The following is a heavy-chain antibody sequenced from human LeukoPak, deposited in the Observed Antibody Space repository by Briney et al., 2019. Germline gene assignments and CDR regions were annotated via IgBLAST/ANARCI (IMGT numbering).Heavy chain of an antibody. D-gene: IGHD3-22*01. CDR1: GGSFSGYH. J-gene: IGHJ6*03. CDR2: INPSGST. V-gene: IGHV4-34*01. Sequence: PSETLSLTCAVYGGSFSGYHWTWIRQSPGKGLEWIGDINPSGSTYYNPSLKSRLTISVDTSKNQFSLKLRSVTAADTAVYYCARGRHDITMIVVVMTSVSYYLDVWGKGTTVTV. CDR3: ARGRHDITMIVVVMTSVSYYLDV.